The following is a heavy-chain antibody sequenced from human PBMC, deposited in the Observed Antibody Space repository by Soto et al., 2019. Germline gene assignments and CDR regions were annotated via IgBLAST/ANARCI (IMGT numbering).Heavy chain of an antibody. D-gene: IGHD4-17*01. CDR2: VSWNSGRI. CDR1: GFTFDDYA. CDR3: AKDKGDYGVQGLDY. Sequence: EVQLVESGGGLVQPGRSLRLSCAASGFTFDDYAMHWVRQAPGKGLEWVSGVSWNSGRIGYADSVKGRFTISRDDAKKSLYLQMNSLRVEDTALYYCAKDKGDYGVQGLDYWGQGVLVTVSS. V-gene: IGHV3-9*01. J-gene: IGHJ4*02.